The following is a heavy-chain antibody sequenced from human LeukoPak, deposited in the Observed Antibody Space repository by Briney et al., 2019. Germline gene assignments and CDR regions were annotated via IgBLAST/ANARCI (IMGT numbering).Heavy chain of an antibody. Sequence: GGSLRLSCAASGFTFSSYGMHWVRQAPGKGLEWVAVIWYDGSNQSYADSVKGRFTISRGTSKSTLHLQMNSLRAEDTAVYYCARAQRKHLIFGGIAVFFAFDIWGQGTKVTVSS. D-gene: IGHD3/OR15-3a*01. V-gene: IGHV3-33*01. CDR2: IWYDGSNQ. CDR1: GFTFSSYG. J-gene: IGHJ3*02. CDR3: ARAQRKHLIFGGIAVFFAFDI.